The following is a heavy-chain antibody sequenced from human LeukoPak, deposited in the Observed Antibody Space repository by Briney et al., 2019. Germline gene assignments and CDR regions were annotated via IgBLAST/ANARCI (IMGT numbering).Heavy chain of an antibody. CDR3: AKAGLFIAVAAADY. D-gene: IGHD6-19*01. CDR1: GFTFDFYA. CDR2: IRYDGSNK. J-gene: IGHJ4*02. V-gene: IGHV3-30*02. Sequence: GGSLRLSCTTSGFTFDFYAMHWVRQAPGKGLEWVAFIRYDGSNKYYADSVKGRFTISRDNSKNTLYLQMNSLRAEDTAVYYCAKAGLFIAVAAADYWGQGTLVTVSS.